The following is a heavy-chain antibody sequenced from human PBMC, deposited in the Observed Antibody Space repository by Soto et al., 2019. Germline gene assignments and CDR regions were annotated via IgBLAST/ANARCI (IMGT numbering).Heavy chain of an antibody. CDR1: GGTLNSYD. J-gene: IGHJ6*03. D-gene: IGHD6-6*01. Sequence: SVTLSVTCTVAGGTLNSYDWSWIRQPPGKGLEWIGFIYYTGITKYNPSLQSRVTISLDTSKNQFSLKLSSVTAADTAVYYCASSSSSWYYYYMDVWGKGTTVTVSS. V-gene: IGHV4-59*08. CDR3: ASSSSSWYYYYMDV. CDR2: IYYTGIT.